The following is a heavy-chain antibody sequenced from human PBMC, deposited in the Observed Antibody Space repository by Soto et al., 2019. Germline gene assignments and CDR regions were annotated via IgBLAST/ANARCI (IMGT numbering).Heavy chain of an antibody. J-gene: IGHJ6*02. V-gene: IGHV2-5*01. D-gene: IGHD6-13*01. CDR2: IYWNDEQ. CDR1: GFSLTSGVVG. Sequence: QITLKESGPTLVKPTQTLTLTCTFSGFSLTSGVVGVGWIRQPPGEALEWLALIYWNDEQYYNPSLRNRLTLPRDTSKNQVVLTMTNMDPVDPATYYCAHRLPGPSGYDVWGQGPTVTVSS. CDR3: AHRLPGPSGYDV.